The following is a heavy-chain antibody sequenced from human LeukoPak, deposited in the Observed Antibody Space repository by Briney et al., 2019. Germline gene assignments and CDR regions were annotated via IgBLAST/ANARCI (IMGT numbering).Heavy chain of an antibody. V-gene: IGHV4-39*01. J-gene: IGHJ5*02. Sequence: SETLSLTCTVSGGSISSSSYYWGWIRQPPGKGLGWIGSIYYSGSAYYNPSLKSRVTISVDTSKNQSSLKLSSVTAADTAVYYCARRITMIVGANWFDPWGQGTLVTVSS. D-gene: IGHD3-22*01. CDR1: GGSISSSSYY. CDR3: ARRITMIVGANWFDP. CDR2: IYYSGSA.